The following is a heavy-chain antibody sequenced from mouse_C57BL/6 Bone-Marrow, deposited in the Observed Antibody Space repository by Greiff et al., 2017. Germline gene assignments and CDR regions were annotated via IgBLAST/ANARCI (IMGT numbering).Heavy chain of an antibody. J-gene: IGHJ4*01. CDR2: INPGSGGT. Sequence: VQRVESGAELVRPGTSVKVSCKASGYAFTNYLIEWVKQRPGQGLEWIGVINPGSGGTHYNEKFKGKATLTADKSSSTAYMQLSSLTSEDSAVYFCACFSGDYGGYYAMDYWGQGTSVTVSS. V-gene: IGHV1-54*01. D-gene: IGHD2-4*01. CDR3: ACFSGDYGGYYAMDY. CDR1: GYAFTNYL.